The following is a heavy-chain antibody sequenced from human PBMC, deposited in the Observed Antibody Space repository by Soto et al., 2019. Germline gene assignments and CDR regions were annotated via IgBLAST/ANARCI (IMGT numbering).Heavy chain of an antibody. V-gene: IGHV3-23*01. Sequence: EVQLLESGGGFVKPGGSLRLSCEGSGFIFSSHAMSWVRQAPGKGLEWVSSVSGSGASVHLPDFLKSRFSSSRDNSKNTVYLELNNLRVDDTAVYYCAKDLPLWSGYSFSENHWGQGTLVTVSS. CDR2: VSGSGASV. CDR3: AKDLPLWSGYSFSENH. CDR1: GFIFSSHA. D-gene: IGHD3-3*01. J-gene: IGHJ5*02.